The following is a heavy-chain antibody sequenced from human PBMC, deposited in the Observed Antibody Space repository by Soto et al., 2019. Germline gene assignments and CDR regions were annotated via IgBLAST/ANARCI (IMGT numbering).Heavy chain of an antibody. CDR2: IIPIFDTP. J-gene: IGHJ6*02. CDR1: GGTFNSHA. V-gene: IGHV1-69*06. CDR3: ARASSSTWRSAMDV. D-gene: IGHD6-13*01. Sequence: QLQLVQSGAEVKKPGSSVKVSCKASGGTFNSHAISWVRQAPGQGVEWLGVIIPIFDTPNYAQKFQGRVTITADKSTSTAYMELTRLRHEDTAVYYCARASSSTWRSAMDVWGQGTTLTVSS.